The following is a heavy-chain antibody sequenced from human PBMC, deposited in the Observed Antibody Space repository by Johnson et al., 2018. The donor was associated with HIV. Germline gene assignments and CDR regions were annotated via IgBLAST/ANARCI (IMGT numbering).Heavy chain of an antibody. CDR3: AKDPAPNSGGYYGRDDAFDI. CDR1: GFTFSTYA. V-gene: IGHV3-33*06. CDR2: IWYDGSNK. J-gene: IGHJ3*02. Sequence: QVQLVESGGGVVQPGRSLRLSCAASGFTFSTYAMHWVRQAPGKGLEWVAVIWYDGSNKYYADSVKGRFTISRDNSKNTLYLQMNSLRAEDTAVYYCAKDPAPNSGGYYGRDDAFDIWGQGTMVTVSS. D-gene: IGHD1-26*01.